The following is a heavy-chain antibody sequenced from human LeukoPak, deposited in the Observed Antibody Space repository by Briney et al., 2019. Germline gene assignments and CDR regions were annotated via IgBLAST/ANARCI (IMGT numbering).Heavy chain of an antibody. V-gene: IGHV5-51*01. J-gene: IGHJ6*02. CDR2: IYPGDSDT. CDR1: GYSFTSYW. Sequence: GESLKISCKGSGYSFTSYWIGWVRQMPGKGLEWMGIIYPGDSDTRYSPSFQGQVTISADKSISTAYLQWSSLKASDTAMYYCASRSDYYDSSGYYPYYYGMDVWGQGTTVTVSS. CDR3: ASRSDYYDSSGYYPYYYGMDV. D-gene: IGHD3-22*01.